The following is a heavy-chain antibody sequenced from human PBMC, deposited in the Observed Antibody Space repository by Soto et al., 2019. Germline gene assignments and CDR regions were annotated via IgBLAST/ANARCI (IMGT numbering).Heavy chain of an antibody. CDR2: MYYSGST. Sequence: QVQLRESGPGLVKPSQTLSLTCTVSGGSINSGGYYWNWIRQHPGKGLEWIGYMYYSGSTYYNPFLRSRVIMAAGTSENHYSLKLSSVTAADTAVYLCARGYRPSGYSSSWVFDYWGQGTLVNVSS. CDR3: ARGYRPSGYSSSWVFDY. V-gene: IGHV4-31*03. J-gene: IGHJ4*02. D-gene: IGHD6-13*01. CDR1: GGSINSGGYY.